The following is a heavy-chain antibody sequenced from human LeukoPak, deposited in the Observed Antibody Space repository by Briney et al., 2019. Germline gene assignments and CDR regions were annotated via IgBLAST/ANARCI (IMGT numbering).Heavy chain of an antibody. J-gene: IGHJ5*02. CDR2: INSDGSTT. CDR1: GYSFSTYG. D-gene: IGHD2-2*01. V-gene: IGHV3-74*01. Sequence: QSGGSLRLSCAASGYSFSTYGMHWVRQAPGKGLVWVSRINSDGSTTSYADSVKGRFSTSRDNAKNTLYLQMNSLRAEDTAVYYCAKAVGTTNMGSWGQGALVTVSS. CDR3: AKAVGTTNMGS.